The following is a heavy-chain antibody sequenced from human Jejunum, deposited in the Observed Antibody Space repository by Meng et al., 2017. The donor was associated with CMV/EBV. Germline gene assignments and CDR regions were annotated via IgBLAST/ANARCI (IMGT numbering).Heavy chain of an antibody. CDR3: ARDLWPHIVVVTAPSEF. V-gene: IGHV1-18*04. CDR2: ISAYNDNP. CDR1: GYTYTHHG. D-gene: IGHD2-21*02. Sequence: VLLGRAGARVGKPRASVKGSCKASGYTYTHHGIGWVRHVPGQGLEWMGWISAYNDNPKYAQKVQGRVTMTADTSTSTAYMELRSLTSDDTAVYYCARDLWPHIVVVTAPSEFWGQGTLVTVSS. J-gene: IGHJ4*02.